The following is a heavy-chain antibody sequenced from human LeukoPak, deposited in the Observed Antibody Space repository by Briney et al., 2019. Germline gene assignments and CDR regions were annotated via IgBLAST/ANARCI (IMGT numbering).Heavy chain of an antibody. J-gene: IGHJ6*03. Sequence: SGGSLRLSCAAPGFTFDDYGRSWVRQAPGKGLEWVSGINWNGGSTGYADSVKGRFTISRDNAKNSLYLQMNSLRAEDTALYYCARGGITIFGVVSYMDVWGKGTTVTVSS. CDR2: INWNGGST. CDR1: GFTFDDYG. CDR3: ARGGITIFGVVSYMDV. D-gene: IGHD3-3*01. V-gene: IGHV3-20*04.